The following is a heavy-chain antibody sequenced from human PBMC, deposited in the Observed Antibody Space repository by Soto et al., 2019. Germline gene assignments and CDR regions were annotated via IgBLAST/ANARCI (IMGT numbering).Heavy chain of an antibody. V-gene: IGHV4-39*02. D-gene: IGHD1-26*01. J-gene: IGHJ4*02. CDR3: AAVSGSYPPLLDY. CDR1: GGSISTSSYY. Sequence: QLQLQESGPGLVKPSETLSLTCTVSGGSISTSSYYWGWIRQPPGKGLEWIGNIYYSGSTSYNPSLKSRVTISVDTSKNHFSLRLSSATAADTAVYYCAAVSGSYPPLLDYWGQGTLVTVSS. CDR2: IYYSGST.